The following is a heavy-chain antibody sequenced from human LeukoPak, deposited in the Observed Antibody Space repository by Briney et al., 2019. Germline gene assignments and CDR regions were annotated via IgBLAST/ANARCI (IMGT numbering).Heavy chain of an antibody. Sequence: ASVKVSCKVSGYTLTELSMHWVRQAPGKGLEWMGGFDPEDGETIYAQKFQGRVTMTEDTSTDTAYMELSSLRSEDTAVYYCASAPRLAFGELLLDYWGQGTPVTVSS. CDR2: FDPEDGET. CDR3: ASAPRLAFGELLLDY. J-gene: IGHJ4*02. V-gene: IGHV1-24*01. CDR1: GYTLTELS. D-gene: IGHD3-10*01.